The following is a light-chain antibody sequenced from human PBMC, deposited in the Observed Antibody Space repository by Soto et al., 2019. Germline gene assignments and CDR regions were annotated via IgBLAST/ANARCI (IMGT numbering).Light chain of an antibody. CDR3: QHYNSYSEA. CDR1: QSVTTW. CDR2: KAS. J-gene: IGKJ1*01. V-gene: IGKV1-5*03. Sequence: DIQMTQSPSTLSASVVDRVTITCRASQSVTTWLAWYQQKPGKAPKLLIYKASNLESGLPSRFTGSGSGTEFTLTISSLQPDDFATYYCQHYNSYSEAFGQGTKVDIK.